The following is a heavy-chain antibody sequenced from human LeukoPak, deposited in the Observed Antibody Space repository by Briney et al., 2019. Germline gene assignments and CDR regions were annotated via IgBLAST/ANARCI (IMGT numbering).Heavy chain of an antibody. CDR2: IKSKSDGGTT. V-gene: IGHV3-15*01. CDR1: GFCFRNAL. Sequence: RGSLRLSRAASGFCFRNALMSWGRQAPGKGLEWVGRIKSKSDGGTTDYASPVNSRFTISRDDSKNTLQLQMNSLKTEDTAVYYCATPGSLFDYWGQGTLVTVSS. J-gene: IGHJ4*02. D-gene: IGHD3-10*01. CDR3: ATPGSLFDY.